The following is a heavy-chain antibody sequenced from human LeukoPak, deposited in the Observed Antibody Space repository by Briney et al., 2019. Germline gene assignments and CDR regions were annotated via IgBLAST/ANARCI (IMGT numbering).Heavy chain of an antibody. CDR3: ARHGVPFSSGSYFDY. D-gene: IGHD3-22*01. V-gene: IGHV1-69*05. CDR2: IIPTFDTA. J-gene: IGHJ4*02. CDR1: GGTFSSYA. Sequence: ASVKVSCKASGGTFSSYAISWVRQAPRQGLEWMGGIIPTFDTANYAQKFQGRVTITTDESTSTAYMELSSLRSEDTAVYYCARHGVPFSSGSYFDYWGQGTLVTVSS.